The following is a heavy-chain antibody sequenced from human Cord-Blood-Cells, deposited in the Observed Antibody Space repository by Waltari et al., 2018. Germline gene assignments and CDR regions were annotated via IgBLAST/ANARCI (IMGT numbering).Heavy chain of an antibody. CDR2: IYSVGST. CDR1: GFTVRSNY. J-gene: IGHJ4*02. Sequence: EVQQVESGGGLIQPGGYLRSPRVASGFTVRSNYMGLVRQAPGKGLEWVSVIYSVGSTYYADSVKGRFTISRDKSKNTLYLQMNSLRAEDTAVYYCAREGFDYWGQGTLVTVSS. CDR3: AREGFDY. V-gene: IGHV3-53*01.